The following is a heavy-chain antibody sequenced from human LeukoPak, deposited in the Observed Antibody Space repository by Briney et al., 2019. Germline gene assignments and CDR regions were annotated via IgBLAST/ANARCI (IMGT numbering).Heavy chain of an antibody. CDR2: INQDGTDK. D-gene: IGHD1-26*01. Sequence: GGSLRLSCAASGFTFSGRWMSWLRQAPGKGLEWVANINQDGTDKYYVNSVKGRFTISRDNAKNSLYLQMNSLRAEDTAVYYCAREIVGTHKSRFDPWGQGTLVTVSS. J-gene: IGHJ5*02. CDR1: GFTFSGRW. CDR3: AREIVGTHKSRFDP. V-gene: IGHV3-7*03.